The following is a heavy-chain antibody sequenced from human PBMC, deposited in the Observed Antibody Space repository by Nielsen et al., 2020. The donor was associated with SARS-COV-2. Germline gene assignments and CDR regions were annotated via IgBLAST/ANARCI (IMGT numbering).Heavy chain of an antibody. CDR1: GYSFTSYW. CDR2: IYPGDSDT. D-gene: IGHD1-26*01. J-gene: IGHJ3*02. Sequence: KVSCKGSGYSFTSYWIGWVRQMPGKGLEWMGIIYPGDSDTRYSPSFQGQVTISADKSISTAYLQWSSLKASDTAMYYRARRQHSGSYSYAFDIWGQGTMVTVSS. V-gene: IGHV5-51*01. CDR3: ARRQHSGSYSYAFDI.